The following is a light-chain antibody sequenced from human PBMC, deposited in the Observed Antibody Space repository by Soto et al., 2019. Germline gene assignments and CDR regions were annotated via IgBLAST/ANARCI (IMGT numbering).Light chain of an antibody. CDR1: QSVSSN. Sequence: EIVMTQSPATLSVSPGERATLSCRARQSVSSNLAWYQQTPGQAPRLLIHGASTRATGIPARFSGSGYGRDFTLTISSLQSEDFAVYWCQQYNDWPYTFDQGTRLEIK. J-gene: IGKJ2*01. CDR3: QQYNDWPYT. CDR2: GAS. V-gene: IGKV3-15*01.